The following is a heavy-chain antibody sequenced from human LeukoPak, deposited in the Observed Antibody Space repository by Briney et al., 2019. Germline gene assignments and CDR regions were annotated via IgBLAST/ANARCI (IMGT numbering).Heavy chain of an antibody. D-gene: IGHD5-12*01. V-gene: IGHV4-38-2*02. CDR1: GYSISSGYY. CDR2: IYHSGST. Sequence: PSETLSLTCTVSGYSISSGYYWGWIRQPPGKGLEWIGSIYHSGSTYYNPSLKSRVTISVDTSKNQFSLKLSSVTAADTAVYYCARDPPFRNGHSGYEGWGQGTLVTVSS. J-gene: IGHJ4*02. CDR3: ARDPPFRNGHSGYEG.